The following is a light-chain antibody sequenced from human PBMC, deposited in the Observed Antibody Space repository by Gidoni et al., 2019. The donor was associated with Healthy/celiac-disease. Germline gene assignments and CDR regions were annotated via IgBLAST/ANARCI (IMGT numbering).Light chain of an antibody. V-gene: IGKV2-30*02. CDR3: MQGTHFYT. CDR1: QSLVHSDGNTY. J-gene: IGKJ2*01. Sequence: VVMTQSPLSLPVTLGQPASISCRSSQSLVHSDGNTYLNWFQQRPGQSPRRLIYKVSNRDSGVPDRFSGSGSGTDFTLKISRVEAEDVGVYYCMQGTHFYTFGQGTKLEIK. CDR2: KVS.